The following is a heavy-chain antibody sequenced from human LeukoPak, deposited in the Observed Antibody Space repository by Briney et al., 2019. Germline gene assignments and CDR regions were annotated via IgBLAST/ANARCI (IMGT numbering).Heavy chain of an antibody. CDR3: APDYGDNFDY. J-gene: IGHJ4*02. Sequence: GRSLRLSCEASGFTFSSYGMHWVRQAPGKGLEWVAVISYDGSNKYYADSVKGRFTISRDNSKNTLYLQMNSLRAEDTAVYYCAPDYGDNFDYWGQGTLVTVSS. CDR1: GFTFSSYG. D-gene: IGHD4-17*01. CDR2: ISYDGSNK. V-gene: IGHV3-30*03.